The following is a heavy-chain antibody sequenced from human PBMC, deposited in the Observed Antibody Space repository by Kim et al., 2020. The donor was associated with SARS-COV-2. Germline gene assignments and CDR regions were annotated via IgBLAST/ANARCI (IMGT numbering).Heavy chain of an antibody. J-gene: IGHJ5*02. CDR1: GYNFRSYG. V-gene: IGHV3-33*08. CDR2: IWYDETKK. Sequence: GGSLRLSCAASGYNFRSYGMHWVRQAPGKGLEWVTTIWYDETKKSYADSVKGRFTISRDNAKNTLFLQMNSLRGEDTAVYYCARDRGEMWLVSGFDPWGQGTLVTVSS. D-gene: IGHD2-21*01. CDR3: ARDRGEMWLVSGFDP.